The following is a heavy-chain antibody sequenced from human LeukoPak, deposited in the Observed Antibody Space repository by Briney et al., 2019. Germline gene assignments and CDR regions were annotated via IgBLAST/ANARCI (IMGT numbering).Heavy chain of an antibody. CDR3: AKDGFYESSGPSYFDY. V-gene: IGHV3-23*01. J-gene: IGHJ4*02. Sequence: GTLTLTCAVSGYTFSSYAMSWFRQAPAKGLQVVSASSGNGGSTYYTDSVKGRFTISRDNSKNTLYLKMNSLRAEDTAVYYCAKDGFYESSGPSYFDYWGEGTLVTVSS. CDR2: SSGNGGST. CDR1: GYTFSSYA. D-gene: IGHD3-22*01.